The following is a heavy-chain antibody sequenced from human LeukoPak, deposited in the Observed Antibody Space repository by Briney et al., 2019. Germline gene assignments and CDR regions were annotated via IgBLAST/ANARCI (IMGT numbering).Heavy chain of an antibody. CDR3: ARGTGSGVVIEYYYYMDV. V-gene: IGHV1-18*01. CDR1: GYTFTSYG. D-gene: IGHD3-3*01. CDR2: ISAYNGNT. J-gene: IGHJ6*03. Sequence: GASVKVSCKASGYTFTSYGISWVRQAPGQGLEWMGWISAYNGNTNYAQKLQGRVTMTTDTSTSTAYMELRSLRSEDTAVYYCARGTGSGVVIEYYYYMDVWGKGTTVTVSS.